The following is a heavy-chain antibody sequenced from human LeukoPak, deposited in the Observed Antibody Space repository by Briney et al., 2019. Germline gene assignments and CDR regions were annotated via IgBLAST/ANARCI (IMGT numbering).Heavy chain of an antibody. Sequence: GGSLRLSCAASGFTFSSYGMSWVRQAPGKGLEWVSAISGSGGSAYYADSVKGRFTISRDNSKNTLYLQMNSLRAEDTAVYYCAKDGGSGSYYLAYYYYYMDVWGKGTTVTISS. CDR2: ISGSGGSA. V-gene: IGHV3-23*01. J-gene: IGHJ6*03. CDR3: AKDGGSGSYYLAYYYYYMDV. D-gene: IGHD3-10*01. CDR1: GFTFSSYG.